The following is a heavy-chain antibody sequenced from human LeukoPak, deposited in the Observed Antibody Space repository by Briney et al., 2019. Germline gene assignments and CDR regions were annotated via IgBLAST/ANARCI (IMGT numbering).Heavy chain of an antibody. CDR2: IKPDGSEN. Sequence: GGSLRLSCAASVFSFSDYWMSWVRQAPGKGLEWVANIKPDGSENYYVDYVKGPFTISRDNAKNSLYLQMNSLRAEDTAVYYCARGTSWGDVWGQGTTVTVSS. V-gene: IGHV3-7*01. CDR3: ARGTSWGDV. J-gene: IGHJ6*02. D-gene: IGHD6-13*01. CDR1: VFSFSDYW.